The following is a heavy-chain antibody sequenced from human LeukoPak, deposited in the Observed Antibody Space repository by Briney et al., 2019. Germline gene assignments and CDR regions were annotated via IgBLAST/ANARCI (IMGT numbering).Heavy chain of an antibody. CDR2: IVVGSGNT. D-gene: IGHD1-1*01. Sequence: TPVKVSCKASGFTFTSSAMQWVRQARGQRLEWIGWIVVGSGNTNYAQKFQERVTITRDMSTSTAYMELSSLRSEDTAVYYCAADPERLNWFDPWGQGTLVTVSS. V-gene: IGHV1-58*02. CDR1: GFTFTSSA. J-gene: IGHJ5*02. CDR3: AADPERLNWFDP.